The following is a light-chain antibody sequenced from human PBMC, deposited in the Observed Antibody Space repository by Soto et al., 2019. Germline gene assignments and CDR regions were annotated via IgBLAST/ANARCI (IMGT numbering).Light chain of an antibody. CDR1: QSFRGL. V-gene: IGKV3-11*01. J-gene: IGKJ4*01. CDR3: QQSYSTPLT. CDR2: GAS. Sequence: EVVLTQSPVTLSLSPGERATLSCRASQSFRGLLAWYQQKPGQAPRLLIYGASTRATGIPARFSGSGSGTDFTLTISSLQPEDFATYYCQQSYSTPLTFGGGTKVDIK.